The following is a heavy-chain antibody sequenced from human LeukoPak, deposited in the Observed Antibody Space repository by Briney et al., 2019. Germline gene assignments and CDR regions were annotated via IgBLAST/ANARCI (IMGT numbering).Heavy chain of an antibody. CDR2: IWYDGSNT. V-gene: IGHV3-33*03. D-gene: IGHD3-22*01. CDR3: AKGPYKYYYDSSAPPQDY. J-gene: IGHJ4*02. CDR1: GFTFSSYG. Sequence: GRSLRLSCAPSGFTFSSYGMHWSRHAPGRGLEWVAVIWYDGSNTYYADSVKGRFTLSRDNSKNTLYLQINSLRAEDTAVYYCAKGPYKYYYDSSAPPQDYWGQGTLVTVSS.